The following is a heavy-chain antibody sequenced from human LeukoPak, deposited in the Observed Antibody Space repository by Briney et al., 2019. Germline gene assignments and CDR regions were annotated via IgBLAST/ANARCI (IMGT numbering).Heavy chain of an antibody. Sequence: TGGSLRLSCAASGFTFSRYWMTWVRQAPGKGLEWVANIKEDGSENSYVESVKGRFTISRDNAKNSLYLQLNSLRAEDTAVYFRARQRYSDYWGQGTLVTVSS. V-gene: IGHV3-7*01. CDR1: GFTFSRYW. CDR3: ARQRYSDY. J-gene: IGHJ4*02. CDR2: IKEDGSEN. D-gene: IGHD1-1*01.